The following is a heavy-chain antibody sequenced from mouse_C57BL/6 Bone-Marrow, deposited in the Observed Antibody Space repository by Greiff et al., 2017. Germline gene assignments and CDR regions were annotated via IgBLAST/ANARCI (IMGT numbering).Heavy chain of an antibody. D-gene: IGHD2-3*01. CDR2: IYPRDGST. V-gene: IGHV1-78*01. CDR1: GYTFTDHT. Sequence: VQLQQSDAELVKPGASVKISCKVSGYTFTDHTIHWMKQRPEQGLEWIGYIYPRDGSTKYNEKFKGKATLTADKSSSTAYMQLNGLTSEDSAVYFCAREVYGGYGWFAYGGQGTLVTVSA. J-gene: IGHJ3*01. CDR3: AREVYGGYGWFAY.